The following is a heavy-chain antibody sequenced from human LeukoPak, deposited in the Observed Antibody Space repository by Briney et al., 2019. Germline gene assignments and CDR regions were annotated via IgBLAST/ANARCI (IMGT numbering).Heavy chain of an antibody. Sequence: SETLSLTCTVSGGSISSSSYYWGWIRQPPGKGLERIGSIYYSGSTYYNPSLKSRVTISVDTSKNQFSLKLSSVTAADTAVYYCARRDFWSGYIDYWGQGTLVTVSS. CDR1: GGSISSSSYY. J-gene: IGHJ4*02. CDR2: IYYSGST. CDR3: ARRDFWSGYIDY. V-gene: IGHV4-39*01. D-gene: IGHD3-3*01.